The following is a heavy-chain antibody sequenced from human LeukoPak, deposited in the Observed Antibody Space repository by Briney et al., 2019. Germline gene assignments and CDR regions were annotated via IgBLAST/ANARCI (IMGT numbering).Heavy chain of an antibody. CDR2: IIRSSRVI. V-gene: IGHV3-48*02. CDR3: ARDRDTSAYPFDY. CDR1: RFTFSSYS. D-gene: IGHD3-22*01. Sequence: GGSLRLSCAASRFTFSSYSMNWVRQAPGKGLEWISYIIRSSRVIYYADSVKGRFTISRDNAKNSLYLQVNSLRDEDTAVYYCARDRDTSAYPFDYGGQGPLVTVSS. J-gene: IGHJ4*02.